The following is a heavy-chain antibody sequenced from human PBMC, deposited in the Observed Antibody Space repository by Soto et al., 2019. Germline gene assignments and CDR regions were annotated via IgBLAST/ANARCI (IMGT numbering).Heavy chain of an antibody. CDR1: GFRFYTYS. CDR2: ISSSTGNI. J-gene: IGHJ6*02. CDR3: ARDKVEGYFHYGFDV. V-gene: IGHV3-48*04. Sequence: GGSLRLSCAASGFRFYTYSMNWVRQAPGKGLEWVSYISSSTGNIYYADSVRGRFTISRDNTRNSLYLQMSALRADDTAVYYCARDKVEGYFHYGFDVWGPGTTVTVSS.